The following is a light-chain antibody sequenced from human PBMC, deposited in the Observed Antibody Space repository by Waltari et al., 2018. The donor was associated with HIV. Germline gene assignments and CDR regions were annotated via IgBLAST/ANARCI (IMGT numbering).Light chain of an antibody. CDR2: GAS. Sequence: EIVLTQSPGTLSLSPGERATLSCRASQSVTSSFLSWYQQKPGQAPRLLIYGASSRATGIPDRFSGGGSGTDFTLTISRLEPEDFAVYYCQQYGSSPLTFCGGTKVDIK. CDR3: QQYGSSPLT. CDR1: QSVTSSF. J-gene: IGKJ4*01. V-gene: IGKV3-20*01.